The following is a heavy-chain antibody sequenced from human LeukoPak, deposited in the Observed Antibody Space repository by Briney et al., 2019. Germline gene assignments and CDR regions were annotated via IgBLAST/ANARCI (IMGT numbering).Heavy chain of an antibody. CDR3: KTTILGWDFDY. CDR2: INPNSGVT. J-gene: IGHJ4*02. Sequence: ASVKVSCKASGYRFIGYYMHWVRQAPGQGLEWMGWINPNSGVTNYVEKFQGRVTMTRDTSISTAYMELSRLRSDDTAMYYCKTTILGWDFDYWGQGTLVTVSS. D-gene: IGHD2-8*02. CDR1: GYRFIGYY. V-gene: IGHV1-2*02.